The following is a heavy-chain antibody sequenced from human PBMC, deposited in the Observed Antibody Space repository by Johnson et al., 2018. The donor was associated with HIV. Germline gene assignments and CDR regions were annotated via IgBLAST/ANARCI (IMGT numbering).Heavy chain of an antibody. J-gene: IGHJ3*02. CDR1: AFTFNNYG. CDR2: ISWNSGSI. Sequence: VQLVESGGGVVQPGGSLRLSCVASAFTFNNYGMHWVRLAPGKGLEWVSGISWNSGSIGYADSVKGRFPISRDNAKNSLYLQMNSLRAEDTALYYCAKVGGQVELSDAFDIWGQGTMVTVSS. V-gene: IGHV3-9*01. CDR3: AKVGGQVELSDAFDI. D-gene: IGHD3-16*01.